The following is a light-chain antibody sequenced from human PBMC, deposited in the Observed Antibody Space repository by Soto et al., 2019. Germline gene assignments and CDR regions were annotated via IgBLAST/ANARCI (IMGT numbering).Light chain of an antibody. V-gene: IGKV3-15*01. Sequence: EIVMTQSPATLSVSPGERAPLSCRASQSVSSNLAWYQQKPGQAPRLLIYGASTRATGIPARFSGSGSGTEFTLTISSLQSEDFAVYYCQQYNNWPITSGQGTRLEIK. CDR2: GAS. J-gene: IGKJ5*01. CDR1: QSVSSN. CDR3: QQYNNWPIT.